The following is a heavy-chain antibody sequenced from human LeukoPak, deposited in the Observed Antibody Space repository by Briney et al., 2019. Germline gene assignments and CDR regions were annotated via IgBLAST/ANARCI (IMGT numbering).Heavy chain of an antibody. Sequence: VGSLRLSCAASGFTFSRYATNWVRQAPGKGLECVSGMSGRGDRTYYADSVKGRFTISRDNSKNTLYLQMNSLRAEDTAVYYCAKGTRGYCSSTSCLVPFDYWGQGTLVTVSS. CDR1: GFTFSRYA. CDR3: AKGTRGYCSSTSCLVPFDY. J-gene: IGHJ4*02. CDR2: MSGRGDRT. D-gene: IGHD2-2*01. V-gene: IGHV3-23*01.